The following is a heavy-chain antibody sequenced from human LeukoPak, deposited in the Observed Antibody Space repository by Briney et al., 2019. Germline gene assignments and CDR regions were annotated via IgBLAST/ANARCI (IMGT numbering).Heavy chain of an antibody. D-gene: IGHD3-22*01. CDR3: AKTYYYDSSGYWFDY. CDR2: INWNGGST. CDR1: GFTFDDYG. V-gene: IGHV3-20*04. Sequence: GGSLRLSCAASGFTFDDYGRNWVRQAPGKGLEWVSGINWNGGSTGYADSVKGRFTISRDNAKNSLYLQMNSLRAEDTALYYCAKTYYYDSSGYWFDYWGQGTLVTVSS. J-gene: IGHJ4*02.